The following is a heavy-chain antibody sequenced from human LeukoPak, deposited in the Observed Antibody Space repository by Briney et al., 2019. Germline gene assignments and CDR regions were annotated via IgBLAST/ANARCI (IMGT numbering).Heavy chain of an antibody. CDR1: GYSISSGYY. CDR2: IYHSGST. V-gene: IGHV4-38-2*01. CDR3: ARQYCTNGVCYFDY. J-gene: IGHJ4*02. D-gene: IGHD2-8*01. Sequence: SETLSLTCAVSGYSISSGYYWGWIRQPPGKGLEWIGSIYHSGSTYYNPSLKSRATISVDTSKNQFSLKLSSVTAADTAVYYCARQYCTNGVCYFDYWGQGTLVTVSS.